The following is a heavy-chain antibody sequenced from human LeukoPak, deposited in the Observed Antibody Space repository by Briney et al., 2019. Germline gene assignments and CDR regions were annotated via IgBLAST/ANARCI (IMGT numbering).Heavy chain of an antibody. D-gene: IGHD5-18*01. V-gene: IGHV3-7*01. CDR1: GFTFSSYS. Sequence: GGSLRLSCAASGFTFSSYSMNWVRQAPGKGLEWVANIQQDGSEKYYVDSVKGRFTIFRDNAKNSVYLQMNSLRAEDTAVYYCARGGSGYSYGKIDSWGQGILVTVSS. J-gene: IGHJ4*02. CDR2: IQQDGSEK. CDR3: ARGGSGYSYGKIDS.